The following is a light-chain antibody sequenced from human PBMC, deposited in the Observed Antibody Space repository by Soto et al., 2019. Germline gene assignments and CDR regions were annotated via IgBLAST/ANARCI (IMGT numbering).Light chain of an antibody. V-gene: IGKV3-20*01. J-gene: IGKJ1*01. CDR2: GAS. CDR3: LHHGSSLWT. Sequence: EIVLTQSPGTLSLSPGERATLSCRASQSVSSSYLAWYQQKPGQAPRLLIYGASSRATGIPDRFSVRVAGTDFTLTISRLEPEDLAMYDGLHHGSSLWTFCQGTKVDI. CDR1: QSVSSSY.